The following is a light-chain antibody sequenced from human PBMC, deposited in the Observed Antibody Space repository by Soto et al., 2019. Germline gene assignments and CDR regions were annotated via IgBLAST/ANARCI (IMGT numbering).Light chain of an antibody. V-gene: IGLV1-40*01. CDR1: SSNIRAGYD. Sequence: QAVVTQPPSVSGAPGQRVTISCTGSSSNIRAGYDVHWYQQLPGTAPKLLIYGNSNRPSGVPDRFSGSKSGTSASLAITGLQAEDEADYYCQSYDSSLSARFGTGTKVTVL. J-gene: IGLJ1*01. CDR2: GNS. CDR3: QSYDSSLSAR.